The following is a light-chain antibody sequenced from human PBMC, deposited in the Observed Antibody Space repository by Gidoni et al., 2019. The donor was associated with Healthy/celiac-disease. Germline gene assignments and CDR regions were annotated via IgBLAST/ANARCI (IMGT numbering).Light chain of an antibody. J-gene: IGKJ1*01. CDR2: WAS. CDR3: QQYYSTPWT. V-gene: IGKV4-1*01. Sequence: DIVMTQSPASLAVSLGERATIKCKSSQSVLYSSNNKNYLAWYQQKPGQPPKLLIYWASTRESGVPDRFSGSGSGTDFTLTISSLQAEDVAVYYCQQYYSTPWTFGQGTKVEIK. CDR1: QSVLYSSNNKNY.